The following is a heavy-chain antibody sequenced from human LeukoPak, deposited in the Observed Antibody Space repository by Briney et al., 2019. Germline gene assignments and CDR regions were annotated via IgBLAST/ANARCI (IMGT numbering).Heavy chain of an antibody. D-gene: IGHD2-15*01. J-gene: IGHJ5*02. CDR3: ARAPRYCSGGSCSDNWFDP. CDR1: GFTFSSYA. V-gene: IGHV3-23*01. CDR2: ISSSGDTT. Sequence: QTGGSLRLSCAASGFTFSSYAMSWVRQAPGKGLEWVSAISSSGDTTYYADSVTGRFTISRDNSKNTLYLQMNSLRAEDTAVYYCARAPRYCSGGSCSDNWFDPWGQGTLVTVSS.